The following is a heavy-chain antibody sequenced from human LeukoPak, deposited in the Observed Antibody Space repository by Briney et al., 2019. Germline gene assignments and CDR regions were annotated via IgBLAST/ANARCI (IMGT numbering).Heavy chain of an antibody. CDR2: ISSSSSYI. V-gene: IGHV3-21*01. CDR3: ARVAYCGGDCLHDAFDI. CDR1: GFTFSSYS. Sequence: PGGSLRLSCAASGFTFSSYSMNWVRQAPGKGLEWVSSISSSSSYIYYADSVKGRFTISRDNAKNSLYLQMNSLRAEDTAVYYCARVAYCGGDCLHDAFDIWGQGTMVTVSS. D-gene: IGHD2-21*02. J-gene: IGHJ3*02.